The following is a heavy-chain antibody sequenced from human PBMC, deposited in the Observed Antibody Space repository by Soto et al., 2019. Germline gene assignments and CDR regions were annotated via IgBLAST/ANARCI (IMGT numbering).Heavy chain of an antibody. J-gene: IGHJ3*02. V-gene: IGHV3-30*18. CDR2: ISYDGSNK. CDR1: GFTFSSYG. D-gene: IGHD2-21*01. CDR3: AKVVVAGDAFDI. Sequence: QVQLVESGGGVVQPGRSLRLSCAASGFTFSSYGMHWVRQAPGKGLEWVAVISYDGSNKYYADSVKGRFTISRDNSKNTLYLQMNSLRAEDTAVYYCAKVVVAGDAFDIWGQGTMVTVSS.